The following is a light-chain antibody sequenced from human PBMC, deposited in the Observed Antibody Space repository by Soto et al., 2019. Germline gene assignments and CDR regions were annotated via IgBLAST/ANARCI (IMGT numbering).Light chain of an antibody. J-gene: IGKJ4*01. CDR2: GAS. CDR1: QSVSSY. CDR3: QQYGSSQLT. V-gene: IGKV3-15*01. Sequence: EIVMTQSPATLSVSPGERATLSCRASQSVSSYLAWYQQKPGQAPRLLIYGASTRATDIPARFSGSGSGTEFTLTISSLQSEDFALYYCQQYGSSQLTFGGGTKVEIK.